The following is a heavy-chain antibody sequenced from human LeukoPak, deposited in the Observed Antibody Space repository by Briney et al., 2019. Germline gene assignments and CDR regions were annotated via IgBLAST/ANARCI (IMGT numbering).Heavy chain of an antibody. V-gene: IGHV3-33*06. CDR2: IWYDGSNK. CDR1: GFTVSSNY. Sequence: SGGSLRLSCAASGFTVSSNYMSWVRQAPGKGLEWVAVIWYDGSNKYYADSVKGRFTISRDNSKNTLYLQMSSLRAEDTALYYCAKVARMTIFGVAITPIDYWGQGTLVTVSS. J-gene: IGHJ4*02. CDR3: AKVARMTIFGVAITPIDY. D-gene: IGHD3-3*01.